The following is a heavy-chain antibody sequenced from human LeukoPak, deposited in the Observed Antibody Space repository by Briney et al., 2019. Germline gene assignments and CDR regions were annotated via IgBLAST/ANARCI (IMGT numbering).Heavy chain of an antibody. Sequence: ASVKVSCKASGYTFTSYGISWVRQAPGQGLEGMGCISAYNGNTSYAQKLQGRVTMTTDTSTSTAYMELRSLRSDDTAVYYCARAGTYCSSTSCLLYWFDPWGQGTLVTVSS. D-gene: IGHD2-2*01. CDR2: ISAYNGNT. V-gene: IGHV1-18*04. CDR3: ARAGTYCSSTSCLLYWFDP. CDR1: GYTFTSYG. J-gene: IGHJ5*02.